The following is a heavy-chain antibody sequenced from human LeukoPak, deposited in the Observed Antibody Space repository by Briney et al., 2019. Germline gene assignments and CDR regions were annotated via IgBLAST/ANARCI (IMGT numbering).Heavy chain of an antibody. V-gene: IGHV3-30-3*01. CDR2: ISYDGNKK. CDR3: ARVLPDNSGYYGSYQYYGMDV. Sequence: GGSLRLSCAASGFTFSTYAMHWVRQAPGKGLEWVAVISYDGNKKYYADSVKGRFTISRDTSKKTLYPQMNSLRAQDTAIYYCARVLPDNSGYYGSYQYYGMDVWGQGTTVTVSS. D-gene: IGHD3-22*01. J-gene: IGHJ6*02. CDR1: GFTFSTYA.